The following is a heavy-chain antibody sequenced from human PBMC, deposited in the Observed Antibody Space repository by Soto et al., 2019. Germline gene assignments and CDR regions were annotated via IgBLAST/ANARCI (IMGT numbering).Heavy chain of an antibody. CDR3: ARDRGVRDV. CDR1: GYTFTSYY. CDR2: INPDSGVT. D-gene: IGHD2-8*01. V-gene: IGHV1-2*02. J-gene: IGHJ6*02. Sequence: QVQLVQSGAEGRKPGASVKVSCKASGYTFTSYYMHWVRQAPGQGLEWMGWINPDSGVTYYPHKFQVRVTMTRDTSISTAYMELSMLTSDDTALYYCARDRGVRDVWGQGTTVIVSS.